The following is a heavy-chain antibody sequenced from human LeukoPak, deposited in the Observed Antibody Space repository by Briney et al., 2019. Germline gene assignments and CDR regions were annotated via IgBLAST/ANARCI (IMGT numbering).Heavy chain of an antibody. CDR1: GFTFGSYS. Sequence: PGGSLRLSCVASGFTFGSYSMNWVRQAPGKGPEWVSSISSSSSYIYYADSVKGRFTISRDNAKNSLYLQMNSLRAEDTAVYYCARDLGYDILTGYQGSYFDYWGQGTLVTVSS. CDR2: ISSSSSYI. CDR3: ARDLGYDILTGYQGSYFDY. V-gene: IGHV3-21*01. J-gene: IGHJ4*02. D-gene: IGHD3-9*01.